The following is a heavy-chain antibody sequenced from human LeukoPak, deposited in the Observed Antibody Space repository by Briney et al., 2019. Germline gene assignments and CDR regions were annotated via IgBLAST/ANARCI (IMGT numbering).Heavy chain of an antibody. J-gene: IGHJ4*02. CDR1: GYTFTSYG. Sequence: ASVKVSCKASGYTFTSYGISWERQAPGQGLEWMGWISAYNGNTNYAQKLQGRVTMTTDTSTSTAYMELRSLRSDDTAVYYCARDYYGSGSYYIPFDYWGQGTLVTVSS. CDR2: ISAYNGNT. V-gene: IGHV1-18*01. CDR3: ARDYYGSGSYYIPFDY. D-gene: IGHD3-10*01.